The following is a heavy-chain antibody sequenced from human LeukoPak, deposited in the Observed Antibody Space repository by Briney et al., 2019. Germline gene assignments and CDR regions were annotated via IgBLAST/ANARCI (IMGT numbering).Heavy chain of an antibody. J-gene: IGHJ3*02. CDR2: IYYSGST. D-gene: IGHD3-22*01. CDR3: ARDDSSGGDAFDI. Sequence: SETLSLTCTVSGGSISSYYWSWIRQPPGKGLEWIGCIYYSGSTNYNPSLKSRVTISVDTSKNQFSLKLSSVTAADTAVYYCARDDSSGGDAFDIWGQGTMVTVSS. CDR1: GGSISSYY. V-gene: IGHV4-59*01.